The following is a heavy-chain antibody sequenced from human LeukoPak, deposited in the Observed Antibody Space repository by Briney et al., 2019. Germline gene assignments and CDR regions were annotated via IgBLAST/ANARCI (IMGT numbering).Heavy chain of an antibody. CDR2: ISSSGSTI. V-gene: IGHV3-11*04. Sequence: GGSLRLSCAASGFTFSDYYMSWIRQAPGKGLEWVSYISSSGSTIYYADSVKGRFTISRDNAKNSLYLQMNSLRAEDTAVYYCAKDLPDSSGPAIDYWGQGTLVTVSS. D-gene: IGHD3-22*01. J-gene: IGHJ4*02. CDR1: GFTFSDYY. CDR3: AKDLPDSSGPAIDY.